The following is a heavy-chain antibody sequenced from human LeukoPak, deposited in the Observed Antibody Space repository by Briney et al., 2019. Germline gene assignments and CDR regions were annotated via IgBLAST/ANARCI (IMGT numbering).Heavy chain of an antibody. D-gene: IGHD2-21*01. V-gene: IGHV3-15*01. CDR2: IRRKTDGETT. CDR3: VTDLVIKGYFDY. CDR1: GFTFSNVW. Sequence: KPGGSLRLSCAVSGFTFSNVWMSWVRQVPGKGLEWVSRIRRKTDGETTDHAAPVKGRFTISRDDSKNTLYLQMNSLKTEDTAVYYCVTDLVIKGYFDYWGQGALVTVSS. J-gene: IGHJ4*02.